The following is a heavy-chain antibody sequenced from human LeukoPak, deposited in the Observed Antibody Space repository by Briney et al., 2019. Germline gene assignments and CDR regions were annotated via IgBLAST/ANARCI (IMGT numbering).Heavy chain of an antibody. CDR2: IIPILGIA. J-gene: IGHJ6*03. V-gene: IGHV1-69*02. CDR1: GGTFSSYT. CDR3: ARAPDYYYYYMDV. Sequence: SVKVSCKASGGTFSSYTISWVRQAPGQGLEWMGRIIPILGIANYAQKFQGRVTITADKSTSTAYMELSSLRSEDTAVYYCARAPDYYYYYMDVWGKGTTDTVSS.